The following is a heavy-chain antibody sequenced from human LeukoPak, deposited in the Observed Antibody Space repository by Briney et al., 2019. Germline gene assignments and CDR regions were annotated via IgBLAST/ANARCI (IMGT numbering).Heavy chain of an antibody. CDR1: GFSFSDYY. V-gene: IGHV3-11*01. CDR2: ISSSGSTI. D-gene: IGHD2/OR15-2a*01. Sequence: GGSLRLSCAASGFSFSDYYMSWIRQAPGKGVEWVSYISSSGSTIYYADSVKGRFTISRDNAKNSLYLQMNSLRAEDTAVYYCARDSTSRGELFYGYWGQGTLVTVSS. CDR3: ARDSTSRGELFYGY. J-gene: IGHJ4*02.